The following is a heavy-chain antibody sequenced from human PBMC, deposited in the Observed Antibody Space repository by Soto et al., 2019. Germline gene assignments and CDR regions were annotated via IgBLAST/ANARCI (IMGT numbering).Heavy chain of an antibody. J-gene: IGHJ2*01. CDR3: ARDRGSQNWYFGV. CDR1: GDIFSSYP. V-gene: IGHV1-69*01. Sequence: QVQLVQPGAEVKKPGSSVKVSCKASGDIFSSYPFSWVRQAPGQGLEWMGGIVPLLGTADYAQKFQDRVTRTADDSTSTVYMELSSLRSDDTAVYYCARDRGSQNWYFGVWGRGTLVSVSS. CDR2: IVPLLGTA. D-gene: IGHD3-10*01.